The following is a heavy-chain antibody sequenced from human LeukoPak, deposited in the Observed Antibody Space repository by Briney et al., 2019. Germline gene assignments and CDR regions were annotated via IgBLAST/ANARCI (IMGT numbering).Heavy chain of an antibody. V-gene: IGHV3-7*01. D-gene: IGHD2-21*01. CDR3: VRDSDYQRNSGGLYAHYDALDI. CDR2: IKADGSVK. Sequence: PGGSLRLSCAASEFTFSTFWMSWVRQAPGQGLEWVANIKADGSVKHYVDSVEGRFSISRDNARSSLYLQMNSLRAEDTAVYYCVRDSDYQRNSGGLYAHYDALDIWGHGTMVTVSS. J-gene: IGHJ3*02. CDR1: EFTFSTFW.